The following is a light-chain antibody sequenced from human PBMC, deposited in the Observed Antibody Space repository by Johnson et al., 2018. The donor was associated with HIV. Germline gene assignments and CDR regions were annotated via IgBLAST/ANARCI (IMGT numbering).Light chain of an antibody. CDR2: ENN. J-gene: IGLJ1*01. CDR3: GTWDSNLRKV. Sequence: QSVLTQPPSVSAAPGQKVTISCSGSSSNIGNNYVSWYRQLPGTAPKLLIYENNKRPSVIPDRFSGSKSGTSATLGITGLQTGDEADYYCGTWDSNLRKVFGTGTKVTVL. CDR1: SSNIGNNY. V-gene: IGLV1-51*01.